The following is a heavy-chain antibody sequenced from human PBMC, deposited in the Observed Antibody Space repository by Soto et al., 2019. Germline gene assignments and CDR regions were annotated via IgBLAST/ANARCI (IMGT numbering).Heavy chain of an antibody. CDR2: TIPILGIA. CDR3: ARESDGYCSSTSCPVRYNWFDP. CDR1: GGTFSSYT. Sequence: QVQLVQSGAEVKKPGSSVKVSCKASGGTFSSYTISWVRQAPGQGLEWMGRTIPILGIANYAQKFQGRVTITADKSTSTAYMELSSLRSEDTAVYYCARESDGYCSSTSCPVRYNWFDPWGQGTLVTVSS. V-gene: IGHV1-69*08. D-gene: IGHD2-2*03. J-gene: IGHJ5*02.